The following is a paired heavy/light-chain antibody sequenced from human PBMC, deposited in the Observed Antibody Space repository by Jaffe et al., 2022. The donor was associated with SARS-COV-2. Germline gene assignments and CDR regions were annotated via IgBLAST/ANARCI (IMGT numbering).Heavy chain of an antibody. J-gene: IGHJ4*02. V-gene: IGHV4-61*02. D-gene: IGHD3-9*01. Sequence: QVQLQESGPRLVEPSQTLSLTCTVSGASISSGIYYWSWIRQPAGKGLEWIGHVFTTGITSYNPSLKSRVTMSLDTSKNQFSLKLSSVTAADTAVYYCASDISFAWSYYWGQGTLVTVSS. CDR3: ASDISFAWSYY. CDR1: GASISSGIYY. CDR2: VFTTGIT.
Light chain of an antibody. CDR3: QQYGSSPPLLT. CDR2: DAS. V-gene: IGKV3-20*01. Sequence: IVLTQSPGTLSLSPGERASLSCRASQTVSSNYLAWYQQKPGQAPRLLIYDASSRAAGIPDRFSGSGSGTDFTLTISRLEPEDFAVYYCQQYGSSPPLLTFGPGTKVDIK. J-gene: IGKJ3*01. CDR1: QTVSSNY.